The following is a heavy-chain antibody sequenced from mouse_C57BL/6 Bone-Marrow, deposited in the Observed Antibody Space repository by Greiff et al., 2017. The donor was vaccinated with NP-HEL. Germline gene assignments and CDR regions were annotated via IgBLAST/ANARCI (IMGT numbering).Heavy chain of an antibody. CDR2: IRSKSNNYAT. CDR3: VRHSIYYDNDGYYAMDY. D-gene: IGHD2-4*01. Sequence: EVKLMESGGGLVQPKGSLKLSCAASGFSFNTYAMNWVRQAPGKGLEWVARIRSKSNNYATYYADSVKDRFTISRDDSESMLYLQMNNLKTEDTAMYYGVRHSIYYDNDGYYAMDYWGQGTSVTVSS. CDR1: GFSFNTYA. J-gene: IGHJ4*01. V-gene: IGHV10-1*01.